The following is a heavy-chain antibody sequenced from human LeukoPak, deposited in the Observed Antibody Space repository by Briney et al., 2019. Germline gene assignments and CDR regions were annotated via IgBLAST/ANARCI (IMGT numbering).Heavy chain of an antibody. D-gene: IGHD2-2*01. J-gene: IGHJ4*02. Sequence: GGSLRLSCAASGFTFSSYAMNWVRQAPGKGLEWVSFFSSSGSYIYYADSVKGRFTISRDIAKNSLFLQMNSLRVEDTAVYYCARDLNVVVPASNDYWGQGTLVTVSS. V-gene: IGHV3-21*01. CDR2: FSSSGSYI. CDR3: ARDLNVVVPASNDY. CDR1: GFTFSSYA.